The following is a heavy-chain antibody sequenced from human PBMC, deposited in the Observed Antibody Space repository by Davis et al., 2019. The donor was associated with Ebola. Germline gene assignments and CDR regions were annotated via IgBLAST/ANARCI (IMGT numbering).Heavy chain of an antibody. CDR1: GGSLSGYY. J-gene: IGHJ5*02. CDR3: ARAGYSSSRGWFDP. V-gene: IGHV4-34*01. Sequence: PSETLSLPCAVHGGSLSGYYWSWIRQPPGKGLEWIGEINHSGSTNDKSSLKSRFTISVDTSKNQFSLKVNSVTAADTAVYYCARAGYSSSRGWFDPWGQGTLVIVSS. CDR2: INHSGST. D-gene: IGHD6-13*01.